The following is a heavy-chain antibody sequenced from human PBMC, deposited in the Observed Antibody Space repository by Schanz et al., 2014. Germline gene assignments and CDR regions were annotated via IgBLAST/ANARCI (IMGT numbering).Heavy chain of an antibody. V-gene: IGHV4-59*08. CDR1: GGSIRTYF. CDR3: ARQYSGWSRFDP. J-gene: IGHJ5*02. Sequence: QVQLQESGPGLVKPSETLSLTCSVSGGSIRTYFWAWIRQPPGKGLEWIGFIYYSGSTNYNPSLKSGAPIRVDMSKNQFPLTLTSATAADTGVYYCARQYSGWSRFDPWGQGIRVTVSS. CDR2: IYYSGST. D-gene: IGHD6-19*01.